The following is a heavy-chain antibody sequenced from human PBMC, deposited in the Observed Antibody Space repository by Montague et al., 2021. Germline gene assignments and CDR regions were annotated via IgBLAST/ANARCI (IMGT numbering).Heavy chain of an antibody. CDR3: AREVAPGSGSNAFDY. Sequence: SLRLSCAASDFTFSTYAMHWVRQAPGKGPEWVAVIWYDGSNKFYADSVKGRFTISRDNSKNTLYLQMNNLRAEDTAMYYCAREVAPGSGSNAFDYWGQGTLVTVSS. D-gene: IGHD3-10*01. CDR2: IWYDGSNK. V-gene: IGHV3-33*01. J-gene: IGHJ4*02. CDR1: DFTFSTYA.